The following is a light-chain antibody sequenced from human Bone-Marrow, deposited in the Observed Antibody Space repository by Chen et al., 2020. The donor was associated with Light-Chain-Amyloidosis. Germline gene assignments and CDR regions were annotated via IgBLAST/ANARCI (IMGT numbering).Light chain of an antibody. CDR2: LGS. Sequence: DIVMTQSPLSLPVTPGEPASISCRSSQSLRDSNGYNYLDWYLQKPGESPQLLIYLGSNRDSGVPYRFSGSGSGTDFTLKISRVEAEDVGVYYCMQPLQTPRTFGQGTKVELK. V-gene: IGKV2-28*01. J-gene: IGKJ1*01. CDR3: MQPLQTPRT. CDR1: QSLRDSNGYNY.